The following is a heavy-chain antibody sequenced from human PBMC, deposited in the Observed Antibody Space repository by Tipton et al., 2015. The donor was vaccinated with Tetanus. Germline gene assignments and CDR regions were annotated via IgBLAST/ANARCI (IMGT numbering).Heavy chain of an antibody. V-gene: IGHV3-23*01. J-gene: IGHJ5*02. D-gene: IGHD3-3*01. Sequence: GSLRLSCVASGFTFSSYWMSWVRQAPGKGLEWVSAISGSGASTYYADSVKGRFTISRDNSKNTLYLQMNSLRAEDTALYYCAKGYYDFWSGYPPRGLDPWGQGTLVTVSS. CDR2: ISGSGAST. CDR3: AKGYYDFWSGYPPRGLDP. CDR1: GFTFSSYW.